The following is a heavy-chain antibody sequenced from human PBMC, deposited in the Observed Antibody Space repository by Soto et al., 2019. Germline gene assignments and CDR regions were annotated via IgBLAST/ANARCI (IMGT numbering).Heavy chain of an antibody. CDR3: ARGTYCSGGSCQTDYYYYYGMDV. D-gene: IGHD2-15*01. CDR1: GYTFTSYG. CDR2: ISAYNGNT. Sequence: ASVKVSCKASGYTFTSYGISWVRQAPGQGLERMGWISAYNGNTNYAQKLQGRVTMTTDTSTSTAYMELRSLRSDDTAVYYCARGTYCSGGSCQTDYYYYYGMDVWGQGTTVTVSS. V-gene: IGHV1-18*01. J-gene: IGHJ6*02.